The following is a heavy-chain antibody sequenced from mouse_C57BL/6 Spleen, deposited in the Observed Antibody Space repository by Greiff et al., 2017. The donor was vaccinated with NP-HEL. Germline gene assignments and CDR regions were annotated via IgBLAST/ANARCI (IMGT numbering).Heavy chain of an antibody. Sequence: QVQLQQPGAELVKPGASVKLSCKASGYTFTSYWMQWVKQRPGQGLEWIGEIDPSDSYTNYNQKFKGKATLTVDTSSSTAYMQLSRLTSEDSAVYYCAKSNGGGDYWGQGTTLTVSS. V-gene: IGHV1-50*01. J-gene: IGHJ2*01. CDR3: AKSNGGGDY. CDR2: IDPSDSYT. CDR1: GYTFTSYW.